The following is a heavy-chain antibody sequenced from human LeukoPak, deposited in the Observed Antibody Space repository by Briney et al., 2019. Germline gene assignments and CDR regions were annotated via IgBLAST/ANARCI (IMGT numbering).Heavy chain of an antibody. V-gene: IGHV3-7*02. CDR1: GFTFSNYW. CDR3: ARGALTMLRGVTPPDH. D-gene: IGHD3-10*01. Sequence: GGSLRLSCAASGFTFSNYWMTWVRQAPGKGLEWVANIKQDGSEEYYVDAVKGRFTISRDNAKNSLYLQMNSLRAEDTAVYYCARGALTMLRGVTPPDHWGQGTLVTVSS. CDR2: IKQDGSEE. J-gene: IGHJ4*02.